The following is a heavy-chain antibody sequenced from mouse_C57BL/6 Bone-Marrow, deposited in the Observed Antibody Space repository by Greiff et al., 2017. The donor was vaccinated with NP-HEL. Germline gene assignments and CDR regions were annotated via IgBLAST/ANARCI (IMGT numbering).Heavy chain of an antibody. V-gene: IGHV1-85*01. CDR2: IYPRDGST. CDR1: GYTFTSYD. Sequence: VKLMESGPELVKPGASVKLSCKASGYTFTSYDINWVKQRPGQGLEWIGWIYPRDGSTKYNEKFKGKATLTVDKSSSTAYMELHSLPSEDSAVYFCEGAGFKWYFDIGGTGTTVTVSS. J-gene: IGHJ1*03. CDR3: EGAGFKWYFDI.